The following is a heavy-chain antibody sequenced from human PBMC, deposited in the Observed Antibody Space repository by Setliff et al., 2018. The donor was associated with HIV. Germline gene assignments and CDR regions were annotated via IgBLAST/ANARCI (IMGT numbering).Heavy chain of an antibody. J-gene: IGHJ4*02. CDR3: ARGKTWLRFLDY. Sequence: GASVKVSCKAFGYTFSTNAIHWVRQAPGQRLEWMGWISAYNGNTNYAQKLQGRVTVTMDTSTSTAYMELRSLKSDDTAVYYCARGKTWLRFLDYWGQGTLVTVSS. CDR2: ISAYNGNT. V-gene: IGHV1-18*01. D-gene: IGHD5-12*01. CDR1: GYTFSTNA.